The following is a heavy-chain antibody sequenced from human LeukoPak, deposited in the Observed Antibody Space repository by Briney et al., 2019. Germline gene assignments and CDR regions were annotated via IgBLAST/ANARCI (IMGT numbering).Heavy chain of an antibody. CDR1: GYTFTGYY. D-gene: IGHD1-26*01. V-gene: IGHV1-18*04. CDR3: ARDEWELLRSPSGH. Sequence: ASVKVSCKASGYTFTGYYMHWVRQAPGQGLEWMGWISAYNGNTNYAQKLQGRVTMTTDTSTSTAYMELRSLRSDDTAVYYCARDEWELLRSPSGHWGQGTLVTVSS. J-gene: IGHJ4*02. CDR2: ISAYNGNT.